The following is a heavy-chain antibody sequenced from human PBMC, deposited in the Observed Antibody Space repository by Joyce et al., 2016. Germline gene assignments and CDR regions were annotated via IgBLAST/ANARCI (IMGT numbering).Heavy chain of an antibody. V-gene: IGHV3-21*01. Sequence: EVQLVASGGGLVKPGGSLRLSCAASGFTFSSYSMSWVRQAPGKGLEWVSSLSSSSSYIKYTDSVKGRFTISRDNAKNSLYLQVNSLRVEDTAIYYCARSSYTNGIFDYWGQGTLVTVSS. CDR1: GFTFSSYS. CDR3: ARSSYTNGIFDY. D-gene: IGHD2-8*01. CDR2: LSSSSSYI. J-gene: IGHJ4*02.